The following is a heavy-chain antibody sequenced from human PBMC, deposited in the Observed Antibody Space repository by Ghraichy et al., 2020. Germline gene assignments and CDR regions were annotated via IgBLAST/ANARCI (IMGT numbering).Heavy chain of an antibody. D-gene: IGHD3-22*01. CDR2: ISGSGLNT. CDR3: TKATYHDDSSGPPHASDV. Sequence: GGSLRLSCAASGFTFNTFAMSWVRQAPGKGLDWVSGISGSGLNTYTADSVKGRFTISRDNSKNTLYLQMNSLRAEDTAVYFCTKATYHDDSSGPPHASDVWGQGTKVTVSS. J-gene: IGHJ3*01. CDR1: GFTFNTFA. V-gene: IGHV3-23*01.